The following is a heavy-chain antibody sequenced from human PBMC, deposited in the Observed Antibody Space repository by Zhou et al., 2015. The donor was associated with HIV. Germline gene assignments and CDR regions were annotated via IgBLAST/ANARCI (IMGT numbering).Heavy chain of an antibody. CDR1: GFVFDDFA. Sequence: EVHLSESGGDVVQPGGSLRLSCVASGFVFDDFAMSWVRHRPGHGLEWISGISATGHGLFYADSVKGRFTISRDNFRNTLYLQMSSLSVEDTGTFYCARGRNGVTAAIDYWGQGALVTVAS. V-gene: IGHV3-23*01. D-gene: IGHD3-3*01. CDR2: ISATGHGL. CDR3: ARGRNGVTAAIDY. J-gene: IGHJ4*02.